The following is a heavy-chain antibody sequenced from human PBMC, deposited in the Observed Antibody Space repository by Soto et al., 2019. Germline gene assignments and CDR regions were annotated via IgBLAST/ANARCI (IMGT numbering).Heavy chain of an antibody. Sequence: GGSLRLSCAASGFTFSSYGMHWVRQAPGKGLEWVAVISYDGSNKYYADSVKGRFTISRDNSKNTLYLQMNSLRAEDTAVYYCATSITMIVVVYPDYWGQGTLVTVSS. CDR1: GFTFSSYG. CDR2: ISYDGSNK. D-gene: IGHD3-22*01. J-gene: IGHJ4*02. CDR3: ATSITMIVVVYPDY. V-gene: IGHV3-30*03.